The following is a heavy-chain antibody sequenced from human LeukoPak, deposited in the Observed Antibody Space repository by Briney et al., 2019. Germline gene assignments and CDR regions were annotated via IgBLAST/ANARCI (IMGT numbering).Heavy chain of an antibody. V-gene: IGHV3-11*01. CDR1: GFTFSDYY. CDR3: ARDRGDGYNALFDY. CDR2: ISSSGSTV. D-gene: IGHD5-24*01. Sequence: PGGSLRLSCAASGFTFSDYYMSWIRQAPGKGLEWVSYISSSGSTVYYADSVKGRFTISRDNAKNSLYLQMNSLRAEDTAVYYCARDRGDGYNALFDYWGQGTLVTVSS. J-gene: IGHJ4*02.